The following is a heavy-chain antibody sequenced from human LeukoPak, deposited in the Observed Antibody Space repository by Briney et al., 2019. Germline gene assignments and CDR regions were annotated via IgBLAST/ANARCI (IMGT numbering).Heavy chain of an antibody. CDR3: AREMGSGSRMSFDV. CDR2: IYPGDSGT. D-gene: IGHD2-8*01. J-gene: IGHJ3*01. CDR1: GYSFISYW. V-gene: IGHV5-51*01. Sequence: GESLRISCQASGYSFISYWIGWVRQMPGKGLEWMGIIYPGDSGTKYSPSFQGQVTFSADKVSNTAYLQWSSLKSSDTAMCYCAREMGSGSRMSFDVWGQGTMVTVSS.